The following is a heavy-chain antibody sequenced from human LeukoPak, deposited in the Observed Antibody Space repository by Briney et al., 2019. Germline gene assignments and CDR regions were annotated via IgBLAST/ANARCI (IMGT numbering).Heavy chain of an antibody. D-gene: IGHD1-14*01. CDR3: ARNPPPVPWFHP. J-gene: IGHJ5*02. V-gene: IGHV4-39*01. CDR2: IHYSGST. Sequence: SETLSLTCTVSGGSISSSSYYWGWIRQPPGKGLEWIGSIHYSGSTYYNPSLKSRVTISVDTSKNQFSLKLSSVTAADTAVHYRARNPPPVPWFHPWGQGTLVTVSS. CDR1: GGSISSSSYY.